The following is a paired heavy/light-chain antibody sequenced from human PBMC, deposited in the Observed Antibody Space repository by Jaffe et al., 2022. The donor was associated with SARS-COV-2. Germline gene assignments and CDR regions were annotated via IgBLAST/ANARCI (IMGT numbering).Heavy chain of an antibody. CDR3: AGDEDI. Sequence: QVQLVQSGAEVKKPGASVKVSCKASGNTFTSKGIHWVRQAPGQSLEWMGWISAGNGATKYSQKFQGRVTIARDTSASTVYMEVSSLRSEDTAVYYCAGDEDIWGQGTMVTVSS. V-gene: IGHV1-3*01. CDR1: GNTFTSKG. J-gene: IGHJ3*02. CDR2: ISAGNGAT.
Light chain of an antibody. CDR1: QSVGSN. V-gene: IGKV3-15*01. J-gene: IGKJ1*01. CDR2: RAS. CDR3: QQFDTWPRT. Sequence: EIVMTQSPATLSVSPGERATLSCRASQSVGSNLAWYQQKPGQAPRLLIYRASTRATGIPARFSGSGSGTEFTLTISSLQSEDFAVYYCQQFDTWPRTFGQGTKVEVK.